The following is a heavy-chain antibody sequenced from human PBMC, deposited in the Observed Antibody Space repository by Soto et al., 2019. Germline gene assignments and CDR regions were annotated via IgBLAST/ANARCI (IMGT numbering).Heavy chain of an antibody. V-gene: IGHV1-69*06. CDR2: IIPIFGTA. Sequence: ASVKVSCKASGGTFSSYAISWVRQAPGQGLEWMGGIIPIFGTANYAQKFQGRVTITADKSTSTAYMELSSLRSEDTAVYYCATPTPLRGAMITNINFDFWGQGTPVTVSS. CDR1: GGTFSSYA. CDR3: ATPTPLRGAMITNINFDF. D-gene: IGHD3-10*01. J-gene: IGHJ4*02.